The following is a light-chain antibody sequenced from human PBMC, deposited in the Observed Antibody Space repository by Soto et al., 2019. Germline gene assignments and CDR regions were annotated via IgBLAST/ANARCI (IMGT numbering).Light chain of an antibody. CDR2: AAS. J-gene: IGKJ1*01. CDR1: QSISSY. CDR3: QQSYSTPRT. V-gene: IGKV1-39*01. Sequence: DIQMTQSPSSRSASVGEGVPITSWESQSISSYLNWYQQKPGKAPKLLIYAASSLQSGVPSRFSGSGSGTDFTLTISSLQPEDFATYYCQQSYSTPRTFGQGTKVEIK.